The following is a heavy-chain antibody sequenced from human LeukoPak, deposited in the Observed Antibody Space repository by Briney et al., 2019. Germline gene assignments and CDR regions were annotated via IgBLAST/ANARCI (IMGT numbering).Heavy chain of an antibody. J-gene: IGHJ6*03. CDR1: DDSITMYY. V-gene: IGHV4-59*01. D-gene: IGHD1-1*01. CDR3: ARGRVSSSTWYSTYYYYFYMDV. Sequence: SETLSLTCSVSDDSITMYYWTWIRQPPGKGLEWIGYVDHTGSTNFNPSLNGRVSISRDTTKDLFSLRLRSVTAADTAVYFCARGRVSSSTWYSTYYYYFYMDVWGKGTTVTVSS. CDR2: VDHTGST.